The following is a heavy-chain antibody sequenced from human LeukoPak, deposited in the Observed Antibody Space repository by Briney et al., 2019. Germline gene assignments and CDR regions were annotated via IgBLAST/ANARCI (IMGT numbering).Heavy chain of an antibody. CDR1: GFTFSSYS. Sequence: GGSLRLSCAASGFTFSSYSMNWVRQAPGKGLEWVSYISGSSSIIYYADSVKGRFTISRDDAKNSLYLQMNSLRVEDTAVCYCARAKRNGFDIWGQGTMVTVSS. V-gene: IGHV3-48*01. J-gene: IGHJ3*02. CDR3: ARAKRNGFDI. CDR2: ISGSSSII.